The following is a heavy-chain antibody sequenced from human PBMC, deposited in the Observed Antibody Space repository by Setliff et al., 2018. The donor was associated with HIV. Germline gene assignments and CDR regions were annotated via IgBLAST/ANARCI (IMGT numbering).Heavy chain of an antibody. CDR2: ASPSGGTT. V-gene: IGHV3-23*01. Sequence: GGSLRLSCQASDLAFSSYAMSWVRQAPGKGLEWVSIASPSGGTTYYADSVKGRFTISRGNSKSQFFLMLSSVTAADTAVYYCARASSDIPGVDSNYFDDWGQGTLVTVSS. CDR3: ARASSDIPGVDSNYFDD. J-gene: IGHJ4*02. D-gene: IGHD2-2*01. CDR1: DLAFSSYA.